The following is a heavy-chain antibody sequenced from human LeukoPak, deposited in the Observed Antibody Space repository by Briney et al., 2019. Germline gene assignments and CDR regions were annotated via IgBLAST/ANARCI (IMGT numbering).Heavy chain of an antibody. CDR1: GESFMGYN. Sequence: SETLSLTCGVDGESFMGYNWSSIRQPPWKGLEWIGEINHIGSTNDNPSLKSRLTMSVDTSRNQFTLKLSLVPAADTAIYFCARRKGYSSGWFDSWGQGTLVTVSS. V-gene: IGHV4-34*01. CDR3: ARRKGYSSGWFDS. J-gene: IGHJ5*01. CDR2: INHIGST. D-gene: IGHD6-19*01.